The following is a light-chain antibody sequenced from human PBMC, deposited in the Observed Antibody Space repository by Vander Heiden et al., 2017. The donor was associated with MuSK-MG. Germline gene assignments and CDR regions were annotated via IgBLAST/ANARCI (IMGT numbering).Light chain of an antibody. CDR1: QSILYSSNNKNY. J-gene: IGKJ5*01. CDR2: WAS. Sequence: IVMTQSPDSLAVSLGERATINCKSSQSILYSSNNKNYLAWYQQKPGQPPKLLIYWASTRESGVPDRFSGSGSGTDFALTINNVQAEDVAVYYCHQYYGVPRDTFGQGTRLEIQ. V-gene: IGKV4-1*01. CDR3: HQYYGVPRDT.